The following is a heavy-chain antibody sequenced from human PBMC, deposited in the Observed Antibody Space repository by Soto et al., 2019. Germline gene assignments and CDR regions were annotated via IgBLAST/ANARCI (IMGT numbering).Heavy chain of an antibody. J-gene: IGHJ4*02. CDR3: ASGCRWGGHYYFEY. D-gene: IGHD3-16*01. Sequence: PGGSLRLSCAASGSSVSNYWMHWVRQTPGKGLVWVSRINSDDTSSSYAASVKGRFTISRDNAKNTLYLQMNSLRAEDTAVYYCASGCRWGGHYYFEYWGQGTLVTVSS. V-gene: IGHV3-74*01. CDR1: GSSVSNYW. CDR2: INSDDTSS.